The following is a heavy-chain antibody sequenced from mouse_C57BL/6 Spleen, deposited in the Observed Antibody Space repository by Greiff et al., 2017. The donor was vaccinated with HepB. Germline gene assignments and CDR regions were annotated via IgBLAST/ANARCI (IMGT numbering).Heavy chain of an antibody. CDR3: ARGYYGSSWNWYFDV. CDR1: GYSITSGYY. Sequence: EVQLKESGPGLVKPSQSLSLTCSVTGYSITSGYYWNWIRQFPGNKLEWMGYISYDGSNNYNPSLKNRISITRDTSKNQFFLKLNSVTTEDTATYYCARGYYGSSWNWYFDVWGTGTTVTVSS. D-gene: IGHD1-1*01. CDR2: ISYDGSN. J-gene: IGHJ1*03. V-gene: IGHV3-6*01.